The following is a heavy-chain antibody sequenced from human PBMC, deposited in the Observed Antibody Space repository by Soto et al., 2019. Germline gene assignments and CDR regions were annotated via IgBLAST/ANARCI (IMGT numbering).Heavy chain of an antibody. J-gene: IGHJ5*02. CDR3: ARVGGSGGSDWLAP. D-gene: IGHD2-15*01. V-gene: IGHV4-59*01. Sequence: TSETLSLTCTVSGGSISSYYWSWIRQPPGKGLEWIGYIYYSGSTNYNPSLKSRVTISVDTSKNQFSLKLSSVTAADTAVYYCARVGGSGGSDWLAPWGQGTLVTVSS. CDR1: GGSISSYY. CDR2: IYYSGST.